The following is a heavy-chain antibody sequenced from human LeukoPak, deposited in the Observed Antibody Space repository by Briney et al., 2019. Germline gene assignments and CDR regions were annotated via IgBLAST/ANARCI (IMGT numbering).Heavy chain of an antibody. D-gene: IGHD3-22*01. CDR2: IYYSGST. V-gene: IGHV4-59*12. CDR3: ARDSFRRSSTGSFDI. Sequence: SETLSLTCTVSGGSISRYYWSWIRQPPGKGLEGFGYIYYSGSTNYNPSLKSRVTISLDTSKNHFSLNLSSVTAADTALYYCARDSFRRSSTGSFDIWGQGTMVTVSS. CDR1: GGSISRYY. J-gene: IGHJ3*02.